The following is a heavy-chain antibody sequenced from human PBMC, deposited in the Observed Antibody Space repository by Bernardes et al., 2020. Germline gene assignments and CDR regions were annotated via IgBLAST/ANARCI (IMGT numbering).Heavy chain of an antibody. Sequence: SETLSLTCAVYGGSFSGYYWSWIRQPPGKGLEWIGEINHSGSTNYNPSLKSRVTISVDTSKNQFSLKLSSVTAADTAVYYCARGGDVPSGFDPWGQGTLVTVSS. V-gene: IGHV4-34*01. J-gene: IGHJ5*02. D-gene: IGHD3-10*01. CDR1: GGSFSGYY. CDR2: INHSGST. CDR3: ARGGDVPSGFDP.